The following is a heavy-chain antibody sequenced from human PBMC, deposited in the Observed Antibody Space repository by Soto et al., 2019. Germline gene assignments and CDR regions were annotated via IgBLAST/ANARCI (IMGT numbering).Heavy chain of an antibody. Sequence: LRLSCSASGFTFSIYAMSWVRQAPGKWLEWVSAISSSGGSTYYADSVKGRFTISRDNSKNTLYLQMNSLRAEDTAVYYCAKDSRRRYYDSSGFLEYWGQGTLVSVSS. CDR3: AKDSRRRYYDSSGFLEY. V-gene: IGHV3-23*01. CDR1: GFTFSIYA. CDR2: ISSSGGST. D-gene: IGHD3-22*01. J-gene: IGHJ4*02.